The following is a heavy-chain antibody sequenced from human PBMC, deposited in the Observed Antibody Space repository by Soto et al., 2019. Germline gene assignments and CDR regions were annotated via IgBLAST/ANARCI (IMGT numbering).Heavy chain of an antibody. J-gene: IGHJ6*02. D-gene: IGHD3-22*01. CDR3: ARDLYYYDSSGYYRHYYYGMYV. CDR2: ISAYNGNT. V-gene: IGHV1-18*01. Sequence: QVQLVQSGAEVKKPGASVKVSCKASGYTFTSYGISWVRQAPGQGLEWMGWISAYNGNTNYAQKLRGRVTMTTDTTTSTAYMELMSLRSDDTAVYYCARDLYYYDSSGYYRHYYYGMYVWGQGITVTVSS. CDR1: GYTFTSYG.